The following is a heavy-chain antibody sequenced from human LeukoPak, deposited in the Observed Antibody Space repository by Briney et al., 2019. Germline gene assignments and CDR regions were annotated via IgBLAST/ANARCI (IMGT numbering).Heavy chain of an antibody. CDR1: GGSISSGGYY. D-gene: IGHD1-26*01. J-gene: IGHJ4*02. V-gene: IGHV4-30-4*08. Sequence: SETLSLTCTVSGGSISSGGYYWSWIRQHPGKGLEWIGYIYYSGSTYYNPSLKSRVTISVDTSKNQFSLKLSSVTAADTAVYYCARVGRLGYFDYWGQGTLVTVSS. CDR3: ARVGRLGYFDY. CDR2: IYYSGST.